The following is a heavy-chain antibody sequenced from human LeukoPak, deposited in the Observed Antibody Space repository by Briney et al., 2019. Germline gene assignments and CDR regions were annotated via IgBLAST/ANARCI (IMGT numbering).Heavy chain of an antibody. J-gene: IGHJ6*02. V-gene: IGHV1-46*01. CDR2: INPSGGST. Sequence: GASVKVSCKASGYTFTSYYMHWVRQAPGQGLEWMGIINPSGGSTSYAQKFQGRVTMTRDTSTSTVYMELSSLRSEDTAVYYCASESSSPYGMDVWGQGTTVTVSS. D-gene: IGHD6-13*01. CDR1: GYTFTSYY. CDR3: ASESSSPYGMDV.